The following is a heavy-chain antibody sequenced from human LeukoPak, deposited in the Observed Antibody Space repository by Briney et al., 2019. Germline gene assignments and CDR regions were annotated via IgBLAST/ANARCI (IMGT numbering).Heavy chain of an antibody. CDR3: AKDGTLWFRELLSNYYYYGMDV. J-gene: IGHJ6*04. D-gene: IGHD3-10*01. CDR2: ISGSGGST. V-gene: IGHV3-23*01. Sequence: PGGSLRLSCAASGLTFSSYAMSWVRQAPGKGLEWVSAISGSGGSTYYADSVKGRFTISRDNSKNTLYLQMNSLRAEDTAVYYCAKDGTLWFRELLSNYYYYGMDVWGKGTTVTVSS. CDR1: GLTFSSYA.